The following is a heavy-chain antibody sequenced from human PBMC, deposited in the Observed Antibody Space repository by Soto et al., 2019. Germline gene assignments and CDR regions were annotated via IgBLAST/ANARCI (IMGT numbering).Heavy chain of an antibody. CDR3: ARGQGHYDESRPNYFDP. CDR1: GDSMSSDF. J-gene: IGHJ5*02. D-gene: IGHD3-16*01. Sequence: QVRLQESGPGLVKPSETLSLTCIVSGDSMSSDFWTWIRQPPGQGLEWIGYIFHSGQTNYNPSLHRRVTMSVDTSKKQFSLKLNSVTGADPAVYYCARGQGHYDESRPNYFDPWGPGALVVVSS. CDR2: IFHSGQT. V-gene: IGHV4-59*01.